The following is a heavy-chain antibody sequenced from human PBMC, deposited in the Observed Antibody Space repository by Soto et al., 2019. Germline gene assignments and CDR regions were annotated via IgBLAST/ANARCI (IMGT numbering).Heavy chain of an antibody. D-gene: IGHD2-15*01. J-gene: IGHJ4*02. Sequence: EVQLVESGGGLVQPGGSLRLSCAASGFTFSNYWMSWVRQSPGKGLEWVANIKQDGSEKYYVDSVKGRFTISKDNAKNSLHLEMDSLRVEDTAVYYCARDNSHCPLGYWGQGALVTVSS. CDR1: GFTFSNYW. CDR2: IKQDGSEK. CDR3: ARDNSHCPLGY. V-gene: IGHV3-7*01.